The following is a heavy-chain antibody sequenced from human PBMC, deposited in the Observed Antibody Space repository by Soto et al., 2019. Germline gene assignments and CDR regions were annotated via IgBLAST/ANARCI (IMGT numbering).Heavy chain of an antibody. Sequence: GGSLRLSCAASGFTFSSYSMNWVRQAPGKGLEWVSYICSSSSTIYYADSVKGRFTISRDNAKNSLYLQMNSLRAEDTAVYYCAREMAALNYFDYWGQGTLVTVSS. D-gene: IGHD2-15*01. V-gene: IGHV3-48*01. CDR3: AREMAALNYFDY. CDR2: ICSSSSTI. CDR1: GFTFSSYS. J-gene: IGHJ4*02.